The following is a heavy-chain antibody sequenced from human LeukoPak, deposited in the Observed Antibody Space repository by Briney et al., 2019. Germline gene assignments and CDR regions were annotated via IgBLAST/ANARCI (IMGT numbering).Heavy chain of an antibody. CDR2: ISTYNGHT. D-gene: IGHD3-10*01. J-gene: IGHJ4*02. Sequence: ASVKVSCKTSGYTFARYGVTWVRQAPGQGLEWMGWISTYNGHTNYAQKLQGRVTMTTDTSTSTAYMELRSLRSDDTAVYYCARQVDSTMALPDYWGQGTLVTVSS. V-gene: IGHV1-18*01. CDR1: GYTFARYG. CDR3: ARQVDSTMALPDY.